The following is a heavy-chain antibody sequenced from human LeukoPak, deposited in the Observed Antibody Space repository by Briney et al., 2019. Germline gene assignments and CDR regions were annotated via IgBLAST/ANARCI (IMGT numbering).Heavy chain of an antibody. CDR2: INHSGST. J-gene: IGHJ5*02. D-gene: IGHD6-6*01. V-gene: IGHV4-34*01. CDR3: ARMSSSIAAREARNWFDP. Sequence: LRLSCAASGFTFSGFYMSWIRQPPGKGLEWIGEINHSGSTNYNPSLKSRVTISVDTSKNQFSLKLSSVTAADTAVYYCARMSSSIAAREARNWFDPWGQGTLVTVSS. CDR1: GFTFSGFY.